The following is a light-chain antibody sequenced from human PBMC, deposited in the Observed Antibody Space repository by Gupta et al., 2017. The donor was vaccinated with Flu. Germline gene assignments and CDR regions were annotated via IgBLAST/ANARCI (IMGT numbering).Light chain of an antibody. V-gene: IGKV3-20*01. J-gene: IGKJ3*01. Sequence: IVLTQSPGTPSLSLGERATLSCRASQSVSSNSLAWYQQRPGQAPRLLIFGASSRATGIPDRFSGGGSGTDFILTISRLEPEDFAVYYCQQYGNSPFTFGPGTKVDIK. CDR2: GAS. CDR1: QSVSSNS. CDR3: QQYGNSPFT.